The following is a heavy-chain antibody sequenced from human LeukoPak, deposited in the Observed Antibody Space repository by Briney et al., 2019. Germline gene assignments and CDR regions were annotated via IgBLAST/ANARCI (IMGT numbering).Heavy chain of an antibody. D-gene: IGHD5-18*01. CDR2: ISNDGSKK. CDR3: AKDRYSYAFEYSDS. CDR1: GFTFSSYG. J-gene: IGHJ4*02. Sequence: GGSLRLSCAASGFTFSSYGMHWVRQAPGKGPDWVAVISNDGSKKYYADSVKGRFTISRDNSKNTLSLQVSSLRTEDTAVYYCAKDRYSYAFEYSDSWGQGTLVTVSS. V-gene: IGHV3-30*18.